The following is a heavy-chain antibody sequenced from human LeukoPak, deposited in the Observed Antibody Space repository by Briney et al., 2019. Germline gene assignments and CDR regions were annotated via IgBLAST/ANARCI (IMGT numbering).Heavy chain of an antibody. J-gene: IGHJ6*02. CDR1: GFTFSSDA. V-gene: IGHV3-23*01. D-gene: IGHD2-15*01. Sequence: PGGSLRLSCAASGFTFSSDAISSVRQAPGKGLEWVSAISGSGGSTSYAASATGPFIISRDNSKNTLYLPMNSLRAERTAVYYCAKDKMYCSGGSCYLRYYYYYGMDVWGQGTTVTVS. CDR2: ISGSGGST. CDR3: AKDKMYCSGGSCYLRYYYYYGMDV.